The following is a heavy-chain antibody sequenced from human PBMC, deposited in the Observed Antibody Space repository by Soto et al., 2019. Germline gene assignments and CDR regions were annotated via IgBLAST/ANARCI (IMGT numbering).Heavy chain of an antibody. V-gene: IGHV1-3*01. CDR2: IKVGNGNT. CDR1: GYTFTSYS. J-gene: IGHJ4*02. Sequence: GASVKVSCKASGYTFTSYSMHWVRQAPGQRLEWMGWIKVGNGNTKYSRRFQGRVTITGDTSANITYMELSSLRSEDTAVYYCARPDDWGQGTLVTVSS. CDR3: ARPDD.